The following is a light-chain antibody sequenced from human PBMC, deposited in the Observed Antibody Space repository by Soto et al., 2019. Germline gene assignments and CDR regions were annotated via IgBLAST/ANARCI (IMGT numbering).Light chain of an antibody. J-gene: IGLJ2*01. V-gene: IGLV1-51*01. CDR3: ATWHRSLRVVF. CDR2: DND. CDR1: TSDIEKND. Sequence: QSALTQPPSVSAAPGQRVTISCSGSTSDIEKNDISWYQQIPGTPPRLLINDNDRRTSGIPDRFSGSKSRTSATLDIAGLQAGDEGIYYCATWHRSLRVVFFGGGTKVTVL.